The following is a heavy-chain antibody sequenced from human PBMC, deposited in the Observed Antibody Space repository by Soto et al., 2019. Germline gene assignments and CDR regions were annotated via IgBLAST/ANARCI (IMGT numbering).Heavy chain of an antibody. CDR1: GYTFTSYD. CDR2: MNPNSGNT. CDR3: AAGAGYCSSTSCSS. D-gene: IGHD2-2*01. V-gene: IGHV1-8*01. Sequence: QVQLVQSGAEVKKPGASVKVSCKASGYTFTSYDINWVRQATGQGLEWMGWMNPNSGNTGYAQKFQGRVTMTRNTSISTDYMAVSSLRSEDTTVYYCAAGAGYCSSTSCSSWGQGTLVTVSS. J-gene: IGHJ4*02.